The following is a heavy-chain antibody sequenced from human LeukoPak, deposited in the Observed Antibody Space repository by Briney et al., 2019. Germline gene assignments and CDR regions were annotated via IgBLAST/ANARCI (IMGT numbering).Heavy chain of an antibody. CDR1: GFTFSSYS. J-gene: IGHJ4*02. CDR2: ISSSSSYI. V-gene: IGHV3-21*01. Sequence: KPGGSLRLSCAASGFTFSSYSMNWVRQAPGKGLEWVSSISSSSSYIYYADSVKGRFTISRDNAKNSLYLQMNSLRAEDTAVYYCARDSRYCSGGSCYAGVDEIYYWGQGTLVTVSS. D-gene: IGHD2-15*01. CDR3: ARDSRYCSGGSCYAGVDEIYY.